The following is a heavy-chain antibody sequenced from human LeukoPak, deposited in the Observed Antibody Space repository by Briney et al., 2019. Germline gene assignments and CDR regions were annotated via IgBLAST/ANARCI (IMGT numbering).Heavy chain of an antibody. Sequence: GGSLRLSCSASAFTFSSYWMSWVRQAPGKGLEWVANKKEDGSEQYYVDSLKDRFTISIDNAKNSLYLQINSRGHEHVAVCYCVRDSYSRDLDYWGQGTLVTVSS. CDR3: VRDSYSRDLDY. J-gene: IGHJ4*02. D-gene: IGHD3-22*01. V-gene: IGHV3-7*01. CDR2: KKEDGSEQ. CDR1: AFTFSSYW.